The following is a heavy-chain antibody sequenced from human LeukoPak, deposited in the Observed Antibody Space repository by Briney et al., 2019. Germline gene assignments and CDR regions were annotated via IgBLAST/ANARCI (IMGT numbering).Heavy chain of an antibody. J-gene: IGHJ4*02. CDR1: GYSFTTYW. D-gene: IGHD5-18*01. Sequence: GESLKISCKGSGYSFTTYWIGWARQMPGKGLEWMGIIYPGDSDTRYSPSFQGQVTISADKSISTAYLQWSSLKAPDSAMYFCARAMVSAMAHSPFEFWGQGTLVTVSS. CDR2: IYPGDSDT. V-gene: IGHV5-51*01. CDR3: ARAMVSAMAHSPFEF.